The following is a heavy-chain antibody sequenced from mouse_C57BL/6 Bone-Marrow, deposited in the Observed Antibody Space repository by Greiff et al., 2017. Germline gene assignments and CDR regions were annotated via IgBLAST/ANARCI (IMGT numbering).Heavy chain of an antibody. CDR3: ARIERGTTGRFAY. D-gene: IGHD2-14*01. CDR1: GFSLSTFGLG. J-gene: IGHJ3*01. Sequence: QVTLKESGPGILQPSQTLSLTCSFSGFSLSTFGLGVGWIRQPSGKGLEWLAHIWWDDDKYYNPALKSRLTISKETSKNQVFFKNANVDTADTATCDGARIERGTTGRFAYGGQGTLVTVSA. CDR2: IWWDDDK. V-gene: IGHV8-8*01.